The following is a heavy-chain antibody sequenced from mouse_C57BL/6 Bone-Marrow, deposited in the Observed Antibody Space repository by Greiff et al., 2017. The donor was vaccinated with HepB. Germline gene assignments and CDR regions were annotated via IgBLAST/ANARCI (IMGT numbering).Heavy chain of an antibody. CDR1: GFTFSDYG. CDR3: AREVRGAC. CDR2: ISSGSSTI. V-gene: IGHV5-17*01. D-gene: IGHD2-2*01. J-gene: IGHJ3*01. Sequence: EVHLVESGGGLVKPGGSLKLSCAASGFTFSDYGMHWVRQAPEKGLEWVAYISSGSSTIYYADTVKGRFTISRDNAKNTLFLQMTSLRSEDTAMYYCAREVRGACWGQGTPVTVAA.